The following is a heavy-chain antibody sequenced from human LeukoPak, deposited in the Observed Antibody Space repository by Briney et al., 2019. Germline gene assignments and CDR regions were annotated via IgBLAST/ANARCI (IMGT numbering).Heavy chain of an antibody. D-gene: IGHD4-17*01. CDR1: GFTFSTYE. Sequence: GGSLRLSCAASGFTFSTYEMIWVRQAPGKGLEWVSYISSSGSVTYYADSVRGRFSIYRDNANNSAYLQMKSLRAEDTAVYYCADYAVAVWGQGTLVTVSS. J-gene: IGHJ1*01. V-gene: IGHV3-48*03. CDR3: ADYAVAV. CDR2: ISSSGSVT.